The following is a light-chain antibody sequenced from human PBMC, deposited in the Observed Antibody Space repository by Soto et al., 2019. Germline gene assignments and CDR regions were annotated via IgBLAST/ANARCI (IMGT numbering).Light chain of an antibody. CDR2: GNN. CDR3: QSYDNSLSGSKV. Sequence: QSVLTQPPSVSGAPGQRVTISCTGSSSNIGAGYDVHWYQQLPGTAPKLLIYGNNNRPSGVPDRFSGSKSDISASLAITGLQAEDEADYYCQSYDNSLSGSKVFGGGTKLTVL. J-gene: IGLJ2*01. V-gene: IGLV1-40*01. CDR1: SSNIGAGYD.